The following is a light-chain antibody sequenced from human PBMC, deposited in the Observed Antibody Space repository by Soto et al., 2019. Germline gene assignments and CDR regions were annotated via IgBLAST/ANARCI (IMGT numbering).Light chain of an antibody. J-gene: IGLJ3*02. V-gene: IGLV1-40*01. CDR2: GNS. CDR3: QSYDRSLSGSV. CDR1: SSNIGAGYD. Sequence: QSVLTQPPSVSGAPGQRVTISCTGSSSNIGAGYDVHWYQQLPGTAPKLLIYGNSNRPSGVPDRLSCSKSGTSASLAITGLQAEDEADYYCQSYDRSLSGSVFGGGTKLTVL.